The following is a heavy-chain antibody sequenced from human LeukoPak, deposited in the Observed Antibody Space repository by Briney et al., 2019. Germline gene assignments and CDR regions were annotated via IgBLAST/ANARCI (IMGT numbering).Heavy chain of an antibody. J-gene: IGHJ6*02. CDR3: ARQEGYRNYGGNPYYYGMDV. Sequence: GESLQISCKGSGYRFTSYWIGWVRQLPGKGLEWMGIIYPGDSDTRYSPSFQDQVTISADKSISTACLQWSSLKASDTAMYYCARQEGYRNYGGNPYYYGMDVWGQGTTVTVCS. V-gene: IGHV5-51*01. CDR2: IYPGDSDT. CDR1: GYRFTSYW. D-gene: IGHD4-23*01.